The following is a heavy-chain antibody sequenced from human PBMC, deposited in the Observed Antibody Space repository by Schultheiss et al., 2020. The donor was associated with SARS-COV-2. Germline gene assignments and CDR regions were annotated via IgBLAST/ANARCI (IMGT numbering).Heavy chain of an antibody. Sequence: GGSLRLSCAASGFTFSDYYMSWIRQAPGKGLEWVSYISSSGSTIYYADSVKGRFTISRDNAKNALYLEMNSLRAEDTAVYYCARGYYSNSNFDYWGQGTLVTVSS. CDR3: ARGYYSNSNFDY. CDR2: ISSSGSTI. J-gene: IGHJ4*02. V-gene: IGHV3-11*01. CDR1: GFTFSDYY. D-gene: IGHD4-11*01.